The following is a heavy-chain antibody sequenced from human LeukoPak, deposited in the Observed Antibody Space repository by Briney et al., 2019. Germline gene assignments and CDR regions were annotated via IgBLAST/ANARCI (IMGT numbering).Heavy chain of an antibody. CDR3: ARDIVATIRAYYFDY. CDR1: GGTFSSYA. D-gene: IGHD5-12*01. CDR2: INPNSGGT. Sequence: ASVNVSFKASGGTFSSYAISWVRQAPGQGLEWMGWINPNSGGTNYAQKFQGRVTMTRDTSISTAYMELSRLRSDDTAVYYCARDIVATIRAYYFDYWGQGTLVTVSS. V-gene: IGHV1-2*02. J-gene: IGHJ4*02.